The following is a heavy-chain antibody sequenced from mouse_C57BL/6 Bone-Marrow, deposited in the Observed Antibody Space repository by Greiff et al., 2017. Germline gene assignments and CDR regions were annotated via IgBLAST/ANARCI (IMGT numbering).Heavy chain of an antibody. CDR2: SRNKANDYTT. CDR3: ALGAMDY. D-gene: IGHD4-1*01. J-gene: IGHJ4*01. Sequence: EVMLVESGGGLVQSGRSLRLSCATSGFTFSDFYMEWVRQAPGKGLEWIAASRNKANDYTTEYSASVKGRFIVSRDTSQSILYLQMNALRAEDTAIYYCALGAMDYWGQGTSVTVSS. CDR1: GFTFSDFY. V-gene: IGHV7-1*01.